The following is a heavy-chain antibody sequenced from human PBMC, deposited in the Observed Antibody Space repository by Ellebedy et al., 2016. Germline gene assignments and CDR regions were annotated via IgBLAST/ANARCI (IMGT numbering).Heavy chain of an antibody. CDR2: IWYDGSNK. V-gene: IGHV3-33*01. J-gene: IGHJ6*03. D-gene: IGHD6-6*01. CDR3: ARAEYSSSSSGYMDV. Sequence: GGSLRLSXAASGFTFSSYGMHWVRQAPGKGLEWVAVIWYDGSNKYYADSVKGRFTISRDNSKNTLYLQMNSLRAEDTAVYYCARAEYSSSSSGYMDVWGKGTTVTVSS. CDR1: GFTFSSYG.